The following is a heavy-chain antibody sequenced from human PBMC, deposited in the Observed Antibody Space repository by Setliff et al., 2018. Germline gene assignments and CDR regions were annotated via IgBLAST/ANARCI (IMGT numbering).Heavy chain of an antibody. CDR2: INTGGGSA. CDR1: GYSFTRDY. CDR3: ARGGLAADGRKGVFEH. Sequence: GASVKVSCKTSGYSFTRDYMHWVRQAPGQGLEWMGIINTGGGSASYAQKFQGRDTMTSDTSMNTVYMEVNSVTSDDTAIYYCARGGLAADGRKGVFEHWGQGTLVTV. D-gene: IGHD6-13*01. J-gene: IGHJ4*02. V-gene: IGHV1-46*01.